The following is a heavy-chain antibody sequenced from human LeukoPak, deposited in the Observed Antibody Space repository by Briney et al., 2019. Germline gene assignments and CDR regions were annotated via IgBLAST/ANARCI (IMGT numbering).Heavy chain of an antibody. D-gene: IGHD4/OR15-4a*01. CDR3: ARQRWGDYGRVDY. Sequence: PSETLSLTCTVSGGSISSYYWSWIRQPPGKGLEWIGYIYYSGSTNYNPSLKSRVTISVDTSKNQFSLKLSSVTAADTAVYYCARQRWGDYGRVDYWGQGTLVTVSS. CDR2: IYYSGST. V-gene: IGHV4-59*01. CDR1: GGSISSYY. J-gene: IGHJ4*02.